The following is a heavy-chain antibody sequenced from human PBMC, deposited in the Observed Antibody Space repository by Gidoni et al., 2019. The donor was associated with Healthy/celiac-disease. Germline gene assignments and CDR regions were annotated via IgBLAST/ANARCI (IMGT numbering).Heavy chain of an antibody. CDR3: AKEARRFLANGFDY. D-gene: IGHD3-3*01. Sequence: EVQLLESGGGLVQPGGSLRLSFAAFGFTFCSYAMSWVRQAPGKGLGWVSAISGSGGSTYYADSVKGRFTISRDNSKNTLYLQMNSLRAEDTAVYYCAKEARRFLANGFDYWGQGTLVTVSS. CDR1: GFTFCSYA. CDR2: ISGSGGST. V-gene: IGHV3-23*01. J-gene: IGHJ4*02.